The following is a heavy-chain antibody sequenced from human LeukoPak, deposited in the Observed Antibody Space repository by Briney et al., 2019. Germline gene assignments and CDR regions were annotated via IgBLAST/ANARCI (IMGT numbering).Heavy chain of an antibody. CDR1: GLIFSGYG. CDR2: IWYDGSKN. CDR3: TSGTKGVYFDF. J-gene: IGHJ4*02. D-gene: IGHD2-8*01. V-gene: IGHV3-33*01. Sequence: GGSLRLSCAASGLIFSGYGMHWVRQAPGKGLEWVAVIWYDGSKNSYADSVKGRFTISRDNTKNTLYLQMNSLRPDDTAVYYCTSGTKGVYFDFWGQGTLVTVSS.